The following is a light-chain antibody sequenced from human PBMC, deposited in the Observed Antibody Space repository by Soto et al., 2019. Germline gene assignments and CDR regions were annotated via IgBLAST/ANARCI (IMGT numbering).Light chain of an antibody. CDR2: EDN. CDR3: QSYDSSNPWV. J-gene: IGLJ3*02. CDR1: RGSIASNY. Sequence: NFMLTQPHSVSESPGKTVTISCTRSRGSIASNYVQWYQQRPSSAPTTVMYEDNQRPSGVPDRFSGSIDSSSNSASLTISGLKTEDEADYYCQSYDSSNPWVFGGGTKVTVL. V-gene: IGLV6-57*03.